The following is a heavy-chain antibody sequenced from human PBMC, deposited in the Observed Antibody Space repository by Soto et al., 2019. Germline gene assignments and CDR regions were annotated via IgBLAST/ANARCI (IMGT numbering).Heavy chain of an antibody. CDR2: IIPIFGTA. CDR1: GGTFSSYA. D-gene: IGHD3-9*01. Sequence: ASVKVSCKASGGTFSSYAISWVRQAPGQGLEWMGGIIPIFGTANYAQKFQGRVTITADESTSTAYMELSSLRSEDTAVYYCARAPRCHDILPASDYYYGMDVWGQGTTVTVSS. J-gene: IGHJ6*02. V-gene: IGHV1-69*13. CDR3: ARAPRCHDILPASDYYYGMDV.